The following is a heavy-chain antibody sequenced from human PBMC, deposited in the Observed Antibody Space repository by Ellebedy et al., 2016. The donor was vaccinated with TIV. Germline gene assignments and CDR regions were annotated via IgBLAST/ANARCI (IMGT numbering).Heavy chain of an antibody. D-gene: IGHD3-10*01. J-gene: IGHJ4*02. CDR2: IYYSGST. CDR3: ARRYGSGLITWYFDY. Sequence: SETLSLTCTVSGGSISSYYWSWIRQPPGKGLEWIGYIYYSGSTYYNPSLKSRVTISVDTSKNQFSLKLSSVTAADTAVYYCARRYGSGLITWYFDYWGQGTLVTVSS. V-gene: IGHV4-59*08. CDR1: GGSISSYY.